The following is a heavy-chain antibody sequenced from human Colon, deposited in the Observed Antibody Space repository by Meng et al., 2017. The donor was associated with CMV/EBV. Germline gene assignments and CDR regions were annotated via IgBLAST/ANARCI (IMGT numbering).Heavy chain of an antibody. V-gene: IGHV3-53*01. CDR2: IDAGDAT. CDR1: GFTVSSNH. Sequence: GGFLRLSCAASGFTVSSNHMSWVRQAPGKGLEWVSRIDAGDATFYADSVRGRFSISRDSSKNTLSLQMNSLRAEDTAVYYCAGGHFDYWGQGTLVTVSS. J-gene: IGHJ4*02. CDR3: AGGHFDY.